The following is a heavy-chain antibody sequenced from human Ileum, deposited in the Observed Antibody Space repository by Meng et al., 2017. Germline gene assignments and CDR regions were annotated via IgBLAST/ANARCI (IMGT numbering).Heavy chain of an antibody. J-gene: IGHJ4*02. Sequence: QVHLQASGPGLVKPSGTLSLTCAVSGDAISSRDWWSWVRQPPGKGLEWIGEISQESGRTNYNPSLKSRVTISLDKSKNQFSLNLNSVTAADTAVYYCVRNEGYSLGDWGQGTLVTVSS. CDR2: ISQESGRT. D-gene: IGHD2-21*01. CDR3: VRNEGYSLGD. CDR1: GDAISSRDW. V-gene: IGHV4-4*02.